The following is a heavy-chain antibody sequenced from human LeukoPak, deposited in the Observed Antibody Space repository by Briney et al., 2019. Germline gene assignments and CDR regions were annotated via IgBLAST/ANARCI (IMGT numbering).Heavy chain of an antibody. CDR1: GFTFNSYA. Sequence: PGGSLRLSCAASGFTFNSYAMDWVRQAPGEGLEWVSGIFGSGGSAHYADSVKGRFTISRDNSKNTVYLQMDSLRVEDTAVYYCGKTTTGYSSGRYPGWPVDYWGQGTLVTVSS. J-gene: IGHJ4*02. CDR2: IFGSGGSA. D-gene: IGHD6-19*01. CDR3: GKTTTGYSSGRYPGWPVDY. V-gene: IGHV3-23*01.